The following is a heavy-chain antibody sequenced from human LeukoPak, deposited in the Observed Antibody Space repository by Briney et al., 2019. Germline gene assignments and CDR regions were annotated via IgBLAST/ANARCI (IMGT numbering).Heavy chain of an antibody. V-gene: IGHV1-2*02. J-gene: IGHJ4*02. CDR2: INPNSGGT. CDR1: GYTFTGYY. Sequence: ASVKVSCKASGYTFTGYYMHWVRQAPGQGLEWMGWINPNSGGTNYAQKFHGRVTMTRDTSISTAYMELSRLRSDDTAVYYCARVDIAARVPDYWGQGTLVTVSS. CDR3: ARVDIAARVPDY. D-gene: IGHD6-6*01.